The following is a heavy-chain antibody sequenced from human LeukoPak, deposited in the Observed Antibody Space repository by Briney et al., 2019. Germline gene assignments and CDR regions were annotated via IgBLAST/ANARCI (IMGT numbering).Heavy chain of an antibody. D-gene: IGHD3-9*01. CDR1: GGSFSGYY. CDR3: ARGNYDILTGYYSHPFDY. V-gene: IGHV4-34*01. J-gene: IGHJ4*02. Sequence: SETLSLTCAVYGGSFSGYYWSWIRQPPGKGLEWIGEINHSGSTNYNPSLKSRVTISVDTSKNQFSLKLSSVTAADTAVYYCARGNYDILTGYYSHPFDYWGQGTLVTVSS. CDR2: INHSGST.